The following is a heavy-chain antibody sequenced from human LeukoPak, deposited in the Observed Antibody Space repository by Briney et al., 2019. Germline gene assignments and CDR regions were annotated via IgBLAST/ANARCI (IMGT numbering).Heavy chain of an antibody. D-gene: IGHD3-10*01. CDR1: GFTFSNAW. CDR3: ARGRPGITLLRGVVLPIDY. Sequence: GGSLRLSCAASGFTFSNAWMSWVRQAPGKGLEWISKISRSGSNIDYADSVKGRFTFSRDNAKNSLYLQMNSLRAEDTAVYYCARGRPGITLLRGVVLPIDYWGQGALVTVSS. V-gene: IGHV3-11*01. CDR2: ISRSGSNI. J-gene: IGHJ4*02.